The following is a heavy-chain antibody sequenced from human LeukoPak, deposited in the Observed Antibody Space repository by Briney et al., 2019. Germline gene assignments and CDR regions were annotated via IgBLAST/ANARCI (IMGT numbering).Heavy chain of an antibody. V-gene: IGHV3-7*01. D-gene: IGHD1-26*01. CDR3: ARRASTTGDY. Sequence: GGSLRLSCAASGFTFSGYWMSWVRQAPGRGLEWVANIKQDGSEKYYVDSVKGRFTISRDNAKNSLYLQMNSLRAEDTAVYYCARRASTTGDYWGQGTLDTVSS. CDR2: IKQDGSEK. J-gene: IGHJ4*02. CDR1: GFTFSGYW.